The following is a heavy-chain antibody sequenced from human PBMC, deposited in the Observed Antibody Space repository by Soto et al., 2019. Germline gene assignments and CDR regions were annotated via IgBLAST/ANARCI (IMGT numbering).Heavy chain of an antibody. V-gene: IGHV1-69*13. D-gene: IGHD6-19*01. CDR3: ARGTVAVAGYFDY. Sequence: SVKVSCKASGYTFTSYAMHWVRQAPGQRLEWMGGIIPIFGTANYAQKFQGRVTITADESTSTAYMELSSLRSEDTAVYYCARGTVAVAGYFDYWGQGTLVTVSS. CDR1: GYTFTSYA. J-gene: IGHJ4*02. CDR2: IIPIFGTA.